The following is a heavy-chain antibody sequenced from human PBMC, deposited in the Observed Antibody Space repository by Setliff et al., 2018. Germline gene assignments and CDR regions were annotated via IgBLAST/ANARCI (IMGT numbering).Heavy chain of an antibody. CDR1: GYSFLRYG. V-gene: IGHV1-18*01. D-gene: IGHD1-26*01. J-gene: IGHJ4*02. CDR2: NSAQDGNT. CDR3: ARDPKLVGAPERAFDY. Sequence: GASVKVSCKASGYSFLRYGITWVRQAPGQGLEWMGWNSAQDGNTIYAQNFQGRVTMTTDTSISTAYMELSRLKYDDTAVYYCARDPKLVGAPERAFDYWGQGTQVTVSS.